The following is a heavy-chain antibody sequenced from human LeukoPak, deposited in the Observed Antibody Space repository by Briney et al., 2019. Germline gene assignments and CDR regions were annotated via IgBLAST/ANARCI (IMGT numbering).Heavy chain of an antibody. V-gene: IGHV1-18*01. D-gene: IGHD1-7*01. CDR1: GYTFPNYG. Sequence: ASVKVSCKASGYTFPNYGVSWVRQAPGQGLEWMGWVSGYNGNTNFAKNVQGKVTMTTDTSTSTAYMELRSLRSDDTAVYYCARALGSGTHYYYCYMDVWGKGTTVTVSS. CDR2: VSGYNGNT. CDR3: ARALGSGTHYYYCYMDV. J-gene: IGHJ6*03.